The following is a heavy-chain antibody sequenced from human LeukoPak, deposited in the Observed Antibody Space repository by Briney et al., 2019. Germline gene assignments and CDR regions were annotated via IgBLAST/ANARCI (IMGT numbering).Heavy chain of an antibody. CDR3: ARVNAGVTGFDY. J-gene: IGHJ4*02. Sequence: SETLSLTCSVSGGSISNYYWSWVRQSPGKGLEWVGYIFRSGTTNYNPSLKGRITISVDTSKNQFSLKLSSVTAADTAVYYCARVNAGVTGFDYWGQGTLVTVSS. V-gene: IGHV4-59*08. D-gene: IGHD3-10*01. CDR1: GGSISNYY. CDR2: IFRSGTT.